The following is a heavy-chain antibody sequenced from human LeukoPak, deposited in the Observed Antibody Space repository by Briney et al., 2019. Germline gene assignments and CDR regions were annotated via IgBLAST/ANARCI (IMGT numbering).Heavy chain of an antibody. V-gene: IGHV1-18*01. J-gene: IGHJ4*02. CDR1: GYTFISYG. CDR3: ARVRYCASTSCPDFDC. D-gene: IGHD2-2*01. Sequence: ASVKVSCKASGYTFISYGITWVRQAPGQGLEWMGWISAYNGNTNYAQKFQGRVTMTTDTHTSTAYMELSSLRSEDTAVYSCARVRYCASTSCPDFDCWGQGTLVTVSS. CDR2: ISAYNGNT.